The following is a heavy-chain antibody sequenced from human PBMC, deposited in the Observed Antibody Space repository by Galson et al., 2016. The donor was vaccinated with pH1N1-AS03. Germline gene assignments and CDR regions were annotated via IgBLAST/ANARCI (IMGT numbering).Heavy chain of an antibody. V-gene: IGHV1-2*04. Sequence: SVKVSCKASGYIFTGFYVHWVRQAPGQGLEWMGWINTDSGVTNYAQKFEAWVTMTRDTSASTAYMELYGLKSDDTAVYYCARDPRGPCTSATCPTTYYFGMAVWGQGTTVIVSS. CDR2: INTDSGVT. D-gene: IGHD2-2*01. J-gene: IGHJ6*02. CDR1: GYIFTGFY. CDR3: ARDPRGPCTSATCPTTYYFGMAV.